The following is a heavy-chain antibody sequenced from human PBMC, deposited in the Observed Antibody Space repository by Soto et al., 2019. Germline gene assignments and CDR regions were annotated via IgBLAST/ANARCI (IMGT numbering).Heavy chain of an antibody. CDR1: GYTFISYG. D-gene: IGHD5-12*01. V-gene: IGHV1-18*01. Sequence: ASVKVSCKASGYTFISYGISWVRQAPGQGLEWMGWISAYNGNTNYAQKLQGRVTMTTDTSTSTAYMELRSLRSDDTAVYYCARDMAATMVRAGDWYFDLWGRGTLVTVPS. J-gene: IGHJ2*01. CDR3: ARDMAATMVRAGDWYFDL. CDR2: ISAYNGNT.